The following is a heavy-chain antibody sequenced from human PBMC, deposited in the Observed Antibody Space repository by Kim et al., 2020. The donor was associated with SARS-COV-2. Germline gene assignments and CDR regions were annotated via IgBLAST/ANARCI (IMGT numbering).Heavy chain of an antibody. CDR3: ARVLLRLGELSSIDY. J-gene: IGHJ4*02. D-gene: IGHD3-16*02. V-gene: IGHV3-72*01. Sequence: ASVKGRFTISRDDSKNSLYLQMNSLKTEDTAVYYCARVLLRLGELSSIDYWGQGTLVTVSS.